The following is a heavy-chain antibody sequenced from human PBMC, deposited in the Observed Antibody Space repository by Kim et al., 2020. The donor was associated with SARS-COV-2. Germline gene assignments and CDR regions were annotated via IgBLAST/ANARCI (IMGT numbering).Heavy chain of an antibody. V-gene: IGHV3-43*02. CDR1: GFTFDDYA. D-gene: IGHD3-22*01. Sequence: GGSLRLSCAASGFTFDDYAMHWVRQAPGKGLEWVSLISGDGGSTYYADSVKGRFTIPRDNSKNSLYLQMNSLRTEDTALYYCAKDDYYYDSSGYYYNYFDYWGQGTLVTVSS. CDR3: AKDDYYYDSSGYYYNYFDY. J-gene: IGHJ4*02. CDR2: ISGDGGST.